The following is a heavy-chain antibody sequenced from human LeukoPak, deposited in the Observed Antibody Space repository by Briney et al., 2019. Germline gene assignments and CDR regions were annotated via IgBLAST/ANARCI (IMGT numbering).Heavy chain of an antibody. CDR2: INWNGGST. V-gene: IGHV3-20*04. D-gene: IGHD1-26*01. CDR3: ARDPYSGSYGNYYYYFMDV. J-gene: IGHJ6*03. CDR1: GFTFDDYG. Sequence: GGSLRLSCAASGFTFDDYGMSWVRQAPGKGLEWVSGINWNGGSTGYADSVKGRFTISRDNAKISLYLQMNSLRAEDTAVYYCARDPYSGSYGNYYYYFMDVWGKGTTVTISS.